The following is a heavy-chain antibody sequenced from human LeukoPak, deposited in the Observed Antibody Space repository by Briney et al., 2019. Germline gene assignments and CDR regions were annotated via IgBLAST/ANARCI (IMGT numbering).Heavy chain of an antibody. CDR3: ARDFSSQLLPHNWFDP. CDR1: GGTFSSYA. CDR2: IIPIFGTA. V-gene: IGHV1-69*13. D-gene: IGHD2-2*01. Sequence: ASVKVSCKASGGTFSSYAISWVRQAPGQGLEWMGGIIPIFGTANYAQKFQGRVTITADESTSTAYMELSSLRSEDTAVYYCARDFSSQLLPHNWFDPWGQGTLVTVSS. J-gene: IGHJ5*02.